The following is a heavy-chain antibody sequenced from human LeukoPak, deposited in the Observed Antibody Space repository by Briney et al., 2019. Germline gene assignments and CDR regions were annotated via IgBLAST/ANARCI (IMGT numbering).Heavy chain of an antibody. V-gene: IGHV4-59*01. Sequence: SETLSLTCTVSGGSISSYYWSWIRQPPGKGLEWIGYIYYSGSTNYNPSLKSRVTISVDTSKNQFSLKLSSVTAADTAVYYCASPRAQQLVRYYYYMDVWGQGTLVTVSS. CDR3: ASPRAQQLVRYYYYMDV. CDR1: GGSISSYY. CDR2: IYYSGST. D-gene: IGHD6-13*01. J-gene: IGHJ6*03.